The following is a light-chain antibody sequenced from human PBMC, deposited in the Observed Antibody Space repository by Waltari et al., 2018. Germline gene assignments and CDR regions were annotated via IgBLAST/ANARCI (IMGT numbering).Light chain of an antibody. J-gene: IGKJ4*01. CDR3: QQYDISPLT. V-gene: IGKV3-20*01. CDR2: GAS. Sequence: ELVLTYSRGTLSLSPGERATPSCSPCPTVRTAFVAWYQRKPAQAPTLLIYGASSRATGIPDRLSGSGYGTDFSLTISSLEPEDVAVYYCQQYDISPLTCGGGTKVEIK. CDR1: PTVRTAF.